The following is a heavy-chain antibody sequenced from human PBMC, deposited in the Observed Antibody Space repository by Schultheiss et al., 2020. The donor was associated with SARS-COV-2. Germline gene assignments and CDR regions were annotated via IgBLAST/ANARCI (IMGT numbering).Heavy chain of an antibody. D-gene: IGHD3-22*01. V-gene: IGHV3-73*01. CDR1: GFTFSNAW. J-gene: IGHJ6*02. CDR3: AKARFVSVVVINPALRYYGMDV. CDR2: IRSKANSYAT. Sequence: KVSCAASGFTFSNAWMSWVRQAPGKGLEWVGRIRSKANSYATAYAASVKGRFTISRDDSKNTAYLQMNSLRAEDTAVYYCAKARFVSVVVINPALRYYGMDVWGQGTTVTVSS.